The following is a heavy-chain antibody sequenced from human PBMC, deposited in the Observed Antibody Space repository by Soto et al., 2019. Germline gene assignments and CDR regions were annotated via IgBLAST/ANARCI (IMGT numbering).Heavy chain of an antibody. J-gene: IGHJ6*02. CDR2: IYYSGSTST. Sequence: QVQLQESGPGLVKPSQTLSLTCFVSGGSISSDDYYWTWIRQRPGKGLEWIAYIYYSGSTSTYYNPSLKSRVTISVDTSKNQFLLKLSSVTAADTAVYYCARSYYYGSGRARGMDVWGQGTTVTVSS. CDR1: GGSISSDDYY. CDR3: ARSYYYGSGRARGMDV. V-gene: IGHV4-31*02. D-gene: IGHD3-10*01.